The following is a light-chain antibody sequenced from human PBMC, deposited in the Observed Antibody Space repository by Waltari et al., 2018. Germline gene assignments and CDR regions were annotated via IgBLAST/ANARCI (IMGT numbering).Light chain of an antibody. V-gene: IGLV2-23*02. CDR2: EVS. CDR3: CSYAGSSSFVV. CDR1: SSDVGTYNF. Sequence: QSALTQPASVSGSPGQSITISCTGTSSDVGTYNFVSWYQQHPGKAPKFMIYEVSKPAARVSNRFSGSKSGNTASLTISGLQAEDEADYYCCSYAGSSSFVVFGGGTKLTVL. J-gene: IGLJ2*01.